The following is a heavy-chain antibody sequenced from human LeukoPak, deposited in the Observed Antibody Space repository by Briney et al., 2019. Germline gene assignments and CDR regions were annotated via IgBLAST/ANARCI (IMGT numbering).Heavy chain of an antibody. CDR2: ISWNSGSK. CDR3: ARDSTAAPISYMDV. V-gene: IGHV3-9*03. D-gene: IGHD6-6*01. CDR1: GFIFDDYG. Sequence: PGRSLRLSCAASGFIFDDYGMHWVRQAPGKGLEWVSGISWNSGSKEYADSVKGRFTISRDNAKNSLYLQMNSLRVEDMALYFCARDSTAAPISYMDVWGKGNPGHRLL. J-gene: IGHJ6*03.